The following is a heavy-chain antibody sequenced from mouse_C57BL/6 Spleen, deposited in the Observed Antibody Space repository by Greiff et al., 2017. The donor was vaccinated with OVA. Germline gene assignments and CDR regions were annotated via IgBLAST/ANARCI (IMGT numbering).Heavy chain of an antibody. CDR3: TIQFTTVVPFDY. V-gene: IGHV14-4*01. CDR1: GFNIKDDY. Sequence: EVQLQQSGAELVRPGASVKLSCTASGFNIKDDYMHWVKQRPEQGLEWIGWIDPENGDTEYASKFQGKATITADTSSNTAYLQLSSLTSEDTAVYYCTIQFTTVVPFDYWGQGTTLTVSS. D-gene: IGHD1-1*01. CDR2: IDPENGDT. J-gene: IGHJ2*01.